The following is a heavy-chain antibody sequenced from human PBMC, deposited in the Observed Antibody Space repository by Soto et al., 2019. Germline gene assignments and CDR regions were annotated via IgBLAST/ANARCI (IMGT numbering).Heavy chain of an antibody. Sequence: QVQLVQSGAEVKKPGASVKVSCKASGYTFTNYAMHWVRQTPGPRLEWMGWINAGNGNTKYSQKFQGRVTITRDPSASAGYLELSSLKFEDTAVYSCARGGFSFDYWGQGTLVSVSS. D-gene: IGHD3-16*01. V-gene: IGHV1-3*01. J-gene: IGHJ4*02. CDR1: GYTFTNYA. CDR3: ARGGFSFDY. CDR2: INAGNGNT.